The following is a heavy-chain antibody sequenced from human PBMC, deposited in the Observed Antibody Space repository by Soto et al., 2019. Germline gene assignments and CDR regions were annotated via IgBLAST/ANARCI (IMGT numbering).Heavy chain of an antibody. Sequence: SETLSLTCTVSGGSISSGGYYWSWIRQHPGKGLEWIGYIYYSGSTYYNPSLKSRVTISVDTSKNQFSLKLSSVTAADTAVYYCASQITMVRGVWGYFDYWGQGTLVTVSS. CDR2: IYYSGST. D-gene: IGHD3-10*01. CDR1: GGSISSGGYY. CDR3: ASQITMVRGVWGYFDY. V-gene: IGHV4-31*03. J-gene: IGHJ4*02.